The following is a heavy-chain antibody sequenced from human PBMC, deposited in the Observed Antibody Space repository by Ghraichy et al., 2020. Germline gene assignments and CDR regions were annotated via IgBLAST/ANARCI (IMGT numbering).Heavy chain of an antibody. D-gene: IGHD2-15*01. Sequence: SETLSLTCTVSGDSIGSGSYYWGWIRQPPGKGLEWVGYISNRGGTYFNPSLMSRLTMSMDTPTNRFSLNLTSVTEADAAVYYCATGERGGIHSFLYESWGQGTLVTVSS. J-gene: IGHJ1*01. CDR1: GDSIGSGSYY. CDR2: ISNRGGT. CDR3: ATGERGGIHSFLYES. V-gene: IGHV4-61*03.